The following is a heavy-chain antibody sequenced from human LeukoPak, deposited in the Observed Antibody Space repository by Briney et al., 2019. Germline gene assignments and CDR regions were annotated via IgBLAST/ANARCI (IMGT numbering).Heavy chain of an antibody. CDR1: GFTFGDYA. CDR2: IRSKAYGWTT. Sequence: QPGRSLRLSCTASGFTFGDYAMSWVRQAPGKGLEWGGFIRSKAYGWTTEYAASVKGRFTISRDDSKSIAYLQMNSLKTEDTAVYYCTRSPNAYSSSLGDYWGQGTLVTVSS. V-gene: IGHV3-49*04. D-gene: IGHD6-6*01. J-gene: IGHJ4*02. CDR3: TRSPNAYSSSLGDY.